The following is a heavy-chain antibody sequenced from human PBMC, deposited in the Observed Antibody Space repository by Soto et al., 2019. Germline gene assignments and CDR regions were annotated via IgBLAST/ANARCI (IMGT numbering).Heavy chain of an antibody. CDR2: IYHSGST. J-gene: IGHJ4*02. V-gene: IGHV4-30-2*01. D-gene: IGHD3-10*01. CDR3: ARHNYGSGSTYFDY. Sequence: SETLSLTCTVSGGYISSGGYSWSWIRQPPGKGLEWIGYIYHSGSTYYNPSLKSRVTISVDTSKNQFSLKLNSMTAADTAVYYCARHNYGSGSTYFDYWGQGTLVTVSS. CDR1: GGYISSGGYS.